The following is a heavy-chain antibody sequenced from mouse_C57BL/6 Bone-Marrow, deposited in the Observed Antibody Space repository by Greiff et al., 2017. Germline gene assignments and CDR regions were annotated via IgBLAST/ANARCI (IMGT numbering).Heavy chain of an antibody. D-gene: IGHD3-1*01. CDR1: GFTFSDYG. J-gene: IGHJ2*01. Sequence: EVKLMESGGGLVKPGASLKLSCAASGFTFSDYGMNWVRQAPEKGLEWVAYISSGSSTIYYADTVKGRFTISRDNATNTLFLQLTSLRSEDTAMYYCAREGYFPYFDYWGQGTTLTVSS. V-gene: IGHV5-17*01. CDR3: AREGYFPYFDY. CDR2: ISSGSSTI.